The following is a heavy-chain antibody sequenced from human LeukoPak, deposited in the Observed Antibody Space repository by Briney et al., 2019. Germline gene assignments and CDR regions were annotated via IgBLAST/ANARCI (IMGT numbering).Heavy chain of an antibody. CDR1: GFTFDDYG. Sequence: GPLRLSCAASGFTFDDYGMSWVRQAPGKGLEWVSGINWNGGSTGYADSVKGRFTISRDNAKNSLYLQMNSLRAEDTALYYCARTAAADPNYYYYYYMDVWGKGTTVTVSS. CDR3: ARTAAADPNYYYYYYMDV. CDR2: INWNGGST. D-gene: IGHD6-13*01. V-gene: IGHV3-20*04. J-gene: IGHJ6*03.